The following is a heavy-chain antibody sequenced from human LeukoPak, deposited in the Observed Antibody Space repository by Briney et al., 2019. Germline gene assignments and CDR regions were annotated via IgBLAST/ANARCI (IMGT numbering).Heavy chain of an antibody. CDR3: ARGQRVRPGGKGRVLRPFDY. V-gene: IGHV4-59*12. D-gene: IGHD3-16*01. CDR2: IYYSGST. J-gene: IGHJ4*02. CDR1: GGSISSYY. Sequence: PSETLSLTCTVSGGSISSYYWSWIRQPPGKGLEWIGYIYYSGSTNYNPSLKSRVTISVDTSKNQFSLKLSSVTAADTAVYYCARGQRVRPGGKGRVLRPFDYWGQGTLVTVSS.